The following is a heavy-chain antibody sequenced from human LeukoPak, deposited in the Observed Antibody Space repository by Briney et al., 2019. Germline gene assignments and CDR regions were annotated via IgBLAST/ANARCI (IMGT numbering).Heavy chain of an antibody. CDR1: GFTFRTDW. CDR2: IEQDGSEK. J-gene: IGHJ4*02. Sequence: VGALRLSCAASGFTFRTDWMNWVRQAQGKGLEWVANIEQDGSEKYYVDSVRGRFTISRDNAKNSLYLQMNSLRADDTAVYYCARDMGDYWGQGTLVTVSS. CDR3: ARDMGDY. V-gene: IGHV3-7*01. D-gene: IGHD3-16*01.